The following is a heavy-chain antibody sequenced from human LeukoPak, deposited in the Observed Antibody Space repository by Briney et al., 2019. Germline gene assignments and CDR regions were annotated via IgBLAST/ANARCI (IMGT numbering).Heavy chain of an antibody. CDR1: GFNLDDHG. CDR2: INWNADST. CDR3: ARHYGSGPEYSYYYYGMDV. J-gene: IGHJ6*02. V-gene: IGHV3-20*04. Sequence: PGGSLRLSCAASGFNLDDHGMSWVRQVPGKGLEWVSGINWNADSTGYADSVKGRFTISRDNSKNTLYLQMNSLRAEDTAVYYCARHYGSGPEYSYYYYGMDVWGQGTTVTVSS. D-gene: IGHD3-10*01.